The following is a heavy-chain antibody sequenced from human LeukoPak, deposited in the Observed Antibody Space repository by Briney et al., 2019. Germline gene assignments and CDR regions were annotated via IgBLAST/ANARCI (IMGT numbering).Heavy chain of an antibody. CDR2: IIPIFGTA. CDR1: GGTFSSYA. Sequence: GASVEVSCKASGGTFSSYAISWVRQAPGQGLEWMGGIIPIFGTANYAQKFQGRVTITADESTSTAYMELSSLRSEDTAVYYCARDLGGGDRELTDYWGQGTLVTVSS. V-gene: IGHV1-69*13. J-gene: IGHJ4*02. D-gene: IGHD2-21*02. CDR3: ARDLGGGDRELTDY.